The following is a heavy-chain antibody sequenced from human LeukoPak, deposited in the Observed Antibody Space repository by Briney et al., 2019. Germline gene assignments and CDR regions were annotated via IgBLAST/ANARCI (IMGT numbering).Heavy chain of an antibody. V-gene: IGHV3-66*02. J-gene: IGHJ4*02. Sequence: RTGGSLRLSCAASGFTVSSNYMSWVRQAPGKGLEWVSVIYSGGSTYYADSVKGRFTISRDNSTNTLYLQMNSLRAEDTAVYYCSRESGCSSLAFDYWGQGTLVTVSS. CDR3: SRESGCSSLAFDY. D-gene: IGHD6-6*01. CDR2: IYSGGST. CDR1: GFTVSSNY.